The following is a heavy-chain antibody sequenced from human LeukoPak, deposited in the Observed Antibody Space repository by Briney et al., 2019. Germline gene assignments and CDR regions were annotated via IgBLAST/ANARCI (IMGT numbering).Heavy chain of an antibody. CDR2: INSKSVNI. D-gene: IGHD6-13*01. V-gene: IGHV3-21*01. J-gene: IGHJ5*02. CDR1: GVTFSTYT. CDR3: ARDGYGQQQSAGTFWFDP. Sequence: AGGSLRLSCTASGVTFSTYTRTWVRQAPGKGLEWVWYINSKSVNIYYAYPVRGLFTISRDNAKNLVYLQSNSPSGETTAAYYCARDGYGQQQSAGTFWFDPRGQGTLVTVSS.